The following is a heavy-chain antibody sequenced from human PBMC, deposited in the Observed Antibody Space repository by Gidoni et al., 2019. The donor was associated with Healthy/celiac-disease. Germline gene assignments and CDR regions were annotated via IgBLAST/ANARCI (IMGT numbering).Heavy chain of an antibody. CDR2: ISWNSGSI. D-gene: IGHD3-3*01. CDR1: GLTFDDYA. Sequence: EVQLVESGGGLVQPGRSLRLSCAASGLTFDDYAMHWVRQAPGKGLEWVSGISWNSGSIGYADSVKGRFTISRDNAKNSLYLQMNSLRAEDTALYYCAKGGTYDFWSGYFSYFDYWGQGTLVTVSS. CDR3: AKGGTYDFWSGYFSYFDY. J-gene: IGHJ4*02. V-gene: IGHV3-9*01.